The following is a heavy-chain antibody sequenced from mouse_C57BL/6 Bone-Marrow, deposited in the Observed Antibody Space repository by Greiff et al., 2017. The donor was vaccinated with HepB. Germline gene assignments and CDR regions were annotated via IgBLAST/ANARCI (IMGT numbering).Heavy chain of an antibody. CDR3: AIEGDYYFYAMDY. J-gene: IGHJ4*01. Sequence: QVQLQQPGAELVKPGASVKVSCKASGYTFTSYWMHWVKQRPGQGLEWIGRIHPSDSDTNYNQKFKGKATLTVDKSSSTAYMQLSNLTSEDSAVYYCAIEGDYYFYAMDYWGQGTSVTVSS. CDR2: IHPSDSDT. D-gene: IGHD1-1*01. CDR1: GYTFTSYW. V-gene: IGHV1-74*01.